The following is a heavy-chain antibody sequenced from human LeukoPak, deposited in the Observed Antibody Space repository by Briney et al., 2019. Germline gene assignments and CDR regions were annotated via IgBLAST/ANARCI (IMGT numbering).Heavy chain of an antibody. D-gene: IGHD5-12*01. CDR2: IYPGDSDT. CDR1: GYSFTSYF. V-gene: IGHV5-51*01. Sequence: GESLKISCKGSGYSFTSYFIGWVRQMTPKGLEWMGIIYPGDSDTRYSPSFLGQVTISADKSICTGNTPWSSLKVSDTAMYYCARVGDIVATTYYYYMDVWGKGTTVTVSS. J-gene: IGHJ6*03. CDR3: ARVGDIVATTYYYYMDV.